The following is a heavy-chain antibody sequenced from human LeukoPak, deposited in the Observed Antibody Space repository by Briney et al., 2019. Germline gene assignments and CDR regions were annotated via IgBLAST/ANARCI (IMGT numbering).Heavy chain of an antibody. V-gene: IGHV3-48*04. CDR2: ISSSGSTI. CDR3: ARDHSLVGATTLRDAFDI. J-gene: IGHJ3*02. CDR1: GFTFSSYW. D-gene: IGHD1-26*01. Sequence: PGGSLRLSCAASGFTFSSYWMHWVRQAPGKGLEWVSYISSSGSTIYYADSVKGRFTISRDNAKNSLYLQMNSLRAEDTAVYYCARDHSLVGATTLRDAFDIWGQGTMVTVSS.